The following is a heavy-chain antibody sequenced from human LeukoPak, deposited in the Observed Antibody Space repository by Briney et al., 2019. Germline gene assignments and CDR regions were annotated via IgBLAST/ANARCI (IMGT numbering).Heavy chain of an antibody. J-gene: IGHJ2*01. CDR1: GGSISSYY. CDR2: IYYSGST. CDR3: ARVKGTGLWYFDL. Sequence: SETLSLTCTVSGGSISSYYWSWIRQPPGKGLEWIGFIYYSGSTNYNPSLKSRLTISVDTFKNQFSLKLSSVTAADTAVYYCARVKGTGLWYFDLWGRGTLVTVSS. D-gene: IGHD3-9*01. V-gene: IGHV4-59*01.